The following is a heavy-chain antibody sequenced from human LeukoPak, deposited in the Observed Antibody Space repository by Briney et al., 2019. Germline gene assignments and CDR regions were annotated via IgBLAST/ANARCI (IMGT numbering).Heavy chain of an antibody. J-gene: IGHJ4*02. CDR2: IIPIFGTA. D-gene: IGHD3-22*01. Sequence: SVKVSCTASGGTFSSYAISWVRQAPGQGLEWMGGIIPIFGTANYAQKFQGRVTITADKSTSTAYMELSSLRSEDTAVYYCARDRGRYYDSSGYILGYWGQGTLVTVSS. V-gene: IGHV1-69*06. CDR3: ARDRGRYYDSSGYILGY. CDR1: GGTFSSYA.